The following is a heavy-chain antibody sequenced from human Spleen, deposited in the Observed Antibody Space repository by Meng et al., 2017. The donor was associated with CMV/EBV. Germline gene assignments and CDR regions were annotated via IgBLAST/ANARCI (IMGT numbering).Heavy chain of an antibody. J-gene: IGHJ4*02. CDR2: IYYSGST. Sequence: GSLRLSCTVSGGSISTSSYYWGWIRQPPGKGLEWIGSIYYSGSTYYDPSLKSRVTISIDTSKNQFSLKLSSVTAADTAVYYCARFRGGTSPLDYWGQGTLVTVSS. D-gene: IGHD3-10*01. CDR1: GGSISTSSYY. V-gene: IGHV4-39*07. CDR3: ARFRGGTSPLDY.